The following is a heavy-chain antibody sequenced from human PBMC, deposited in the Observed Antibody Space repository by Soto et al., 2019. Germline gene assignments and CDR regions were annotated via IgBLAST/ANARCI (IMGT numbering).Heavy chain of an antibody. Sequence: SETLSLTCTVSGGSISSGGYYWSWIRQHPGKGLEWIGYIYYSGSTYYNPSLKSRVTISVDTSKNQFSLKLSSVTAADTAVYYCARARSGYETPGFLHYYYYYMDVWGKGTTVTVSS. V-gene: IGHV4-31*03. CDR2: IYYSGST. J-gene: IGHJ6*03. CDR3: ARARSGYETPGFLHYYYYYMDV. CDR1: GGSISSGGYY. D-gene: IGHD5-12*01.